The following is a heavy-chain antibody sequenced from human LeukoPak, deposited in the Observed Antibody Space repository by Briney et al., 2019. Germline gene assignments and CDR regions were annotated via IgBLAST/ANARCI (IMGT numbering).Heavy chain of an antibody. D-gene: IGHD5-18*01. Sequence: PSETLSLTCAVYGGSFSGYYWSWIRQPPGKGLEWIGEVNHSGSTNYNPSLKSRVTISVDTSKNQFSLKLSSVTAADTAVYYCARPDTAMVTPYDAFDIWGQGTMVTVSS. J-gene: IGHJ3*02. CDR1: GGSFSGYY. V-gene: IGHV4-34*01. CDR2: VNHSGST. CDR3: ARPDTAMVTPYDAFDI.